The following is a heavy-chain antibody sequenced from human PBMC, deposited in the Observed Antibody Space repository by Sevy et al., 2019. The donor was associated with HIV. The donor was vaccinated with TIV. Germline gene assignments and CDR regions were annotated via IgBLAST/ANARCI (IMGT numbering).Heavy chain of an antibody. CDR1: GFTFSTYA. D-gene: IGHD3-10*01. J-gene: IGHJ4*02. CDR3: ANGRVSGTYYTGDFDY. Sequence: GGSLRLSCAASGFTFSTYAMTWVRQAPGKGLEWVSVIGVSAGSTYYSDSVKGRFTISRDNSKNTLYLQMNSLRAEDTAVYYCANGRVSGTYYTGDFDYWGQGTLVTVSS. V-gene: IGHV3-23*01. CDR2: IGVSAGST.